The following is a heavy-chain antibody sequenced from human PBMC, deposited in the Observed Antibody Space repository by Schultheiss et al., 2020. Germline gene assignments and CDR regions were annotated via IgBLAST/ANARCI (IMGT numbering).Heavy chain of an antibody. J-gene: IGHJ6*02. D-gene: IGHD1-7*01. CDR1: GFTFSSYG. CDR2: IWYDGSNK. CDR3: AKDGDELDLVGYYYYGMDV. Sequence: GGSLRLSCAASGFTFSSYGMHWVRQAPGKGLEWVAVIWYDGSNKYYADSVKGRFTISRDNSKNTLYLQMNSLRAEDTAVYYCAKDGDELDLVGYYYYGMDVWGQGTTVTVSS. V-gene: IGHV3-33*06.